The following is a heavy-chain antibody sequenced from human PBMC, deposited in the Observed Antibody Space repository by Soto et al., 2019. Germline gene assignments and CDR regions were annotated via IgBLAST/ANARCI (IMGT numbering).Heavy chain of an antibody. V-gene: IGHV1-18*01. J-gene: IGHJ5*02. CDR2: ISAYNGQT. CDR1: GYPFDTYG. Sequence: GVSVKVSCKASGYPFDTYGINWVRQAPGQRPEWMGWISAYNGQTDYAQNFQGRVTMATDTSTSTAYMELRNLRSDDTAVYYCARGAHAFWNSYFFDPWGPGTLVTVSS. D-gene: IGHD3-3*01. CDR3: ARGAHAFWNSYFFDP.